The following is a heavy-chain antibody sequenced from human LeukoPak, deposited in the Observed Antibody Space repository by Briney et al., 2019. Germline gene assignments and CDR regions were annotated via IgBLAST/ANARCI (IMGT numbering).Heavy chain of an antibody. CDR1: GFTFSRYS. J-gene: IGHJ3*02. CDR2: ISISSNYI. Sequence: GGSLRLSCAASGFTFSRYSMNWVRQAPGKGLEWVSSISISSNYIYYADSVKGRFTISRDNAKNSLYLQVNSLRAEDTAVYYCARGSRFGVVGRNAFDIWGQGTVVTVSS. CDR3: ARGSRFGVVGRNAFDI. V-gene: IGHV3-21*01. D-gene: IGHD3-3*01.